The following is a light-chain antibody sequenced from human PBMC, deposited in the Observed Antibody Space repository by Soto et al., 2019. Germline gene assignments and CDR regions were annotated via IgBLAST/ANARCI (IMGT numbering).Light chain of an antibody. J-gene: IGKJ1*01. CDR1: QSISSF. Sequence: DIQMTQSPSSLSTSVGDRVTISCRANQSISSFLNWFQQKPGKAPKLLIYAASSLQSGVPSRFSGSGSGTNFTLTIDSLQPEDFATYYCQQSYSIWWTFGQGTKVDIK. V-gene: IGKV1-39*01. CDR2: AAS. CDR3: QQSYSIWWT.